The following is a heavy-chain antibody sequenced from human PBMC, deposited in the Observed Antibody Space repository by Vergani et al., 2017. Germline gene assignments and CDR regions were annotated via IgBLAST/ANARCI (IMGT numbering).Heavy chain of an antibody. J-gene: IGHJ2*01. V-gene: IGHV3-9*01. CDR1: GFTFQAFA. CDR2: IDRNYGVK. D-gene: IGHD1-1*01. Sequence: EVQLLESGGGLVQPGGSLRLSCTASGFTFQAFAFHWVRQVSGRGLEWVSGIDRNYGVKNGNSFEGRFSISRDNAKKAVFLQMNNMRHEDTALYFCVKDNDDNADGPFDLWGRGTLVTVSS. CDR3: VKDNDDNADGPFDL.